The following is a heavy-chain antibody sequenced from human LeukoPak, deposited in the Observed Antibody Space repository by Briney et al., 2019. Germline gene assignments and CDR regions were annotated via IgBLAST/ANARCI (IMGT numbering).Heavy chain of an antibody. CDR1: GFSFSNYA. D-gene: IGHD3-22*01. CDR3: AKSAYYDASGYYREYYFDY. V-gene: IGHV3-23*01. J-gene: IGHJ4*02. Sequence: GGSLRLSCVSSGFSFSNYAMSWVRQAPGKGLEWVPSISGSGGSTHYADSVKGRFTISRDKTKNTLYLQMNSLRAEDTAVYCCAKSAYYDASGYYREYYFDYWGQGTLVTVSS. CDR2: ISGSGGST.